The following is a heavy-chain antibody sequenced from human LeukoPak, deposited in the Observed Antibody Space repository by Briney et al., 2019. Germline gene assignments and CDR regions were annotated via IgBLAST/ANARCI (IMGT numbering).Heavy chain of an antibody. J-gene: IGHJ4*02. CDR2: ISSSSSYI. CDR3: ARDGGVGATYYFDY. V-gene: IGHV3-21*01. D-gene: IGHD1-26*01. Sequence: GGSLRLSCAASGFTFSSYSMNWVRQAPGKRLEWVSSISSSSSYIYYADSVKGRFTISRDNAKNSLYLQMNSLRAEDTAVYYCARDGGVGATYYFDYWGQGTLVTVSS. CDR1: GFTFSSYS.